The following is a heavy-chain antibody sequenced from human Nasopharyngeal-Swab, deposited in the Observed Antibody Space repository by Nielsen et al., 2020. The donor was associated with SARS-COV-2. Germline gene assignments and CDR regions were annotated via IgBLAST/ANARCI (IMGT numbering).Heavy chain of an antibody. J-gene: IGHJ4*02. CDR2: ISGSGGST. V-gene: IGHV3-23*01. CDR3: AKAGVMVRGALYYFDY. D-gene: IGHD3-10*01. Sequence: RQPPGKGLEWVSAISGSGGSTYYADSAKGRFTISRDNSKNTLYLQMNSLRAEDTAVYYCAKAGVMVRGALYYFDYWGQGTLVTVSS.